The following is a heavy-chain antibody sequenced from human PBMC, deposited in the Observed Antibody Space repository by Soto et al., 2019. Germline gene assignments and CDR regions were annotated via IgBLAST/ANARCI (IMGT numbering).Heavy chain of an antibody. V-gene: IGHV3-48*03. CDR2: ISVSGNII. Sequence: GGSLRLSCAASGFTFSTYEFNWVRQAPGRGLEWISYISVSGNIIKYAESVKGRFTISRDNAENSLHLHMSNLRVDDAALYFCVRDTMRASAAASLDYWGQGTQVTVSS. CDR3: VRDTMRASAAASLDY. CDR1: GFTFSTYE. J-gene: IGHJ4*02. D-gene: IGHD2-2*01.